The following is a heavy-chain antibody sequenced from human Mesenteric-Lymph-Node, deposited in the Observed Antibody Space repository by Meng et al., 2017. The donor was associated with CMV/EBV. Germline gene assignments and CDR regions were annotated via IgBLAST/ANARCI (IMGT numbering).Heavy chain of an antibody. D-gene: IGHD7-27*01. CDR2: IFPGDSDT. J-gene: IGHJ3*02. V-gene: IGHV5-51*01. Sequence: GGSLRLSCKGSGYSFTSHWIGWVRQMPGKGLEWMGIIFPGDSDTRYSPSFQGQVTMSADKSISTAYLQWSSLKASDTAMYYCARHWGSRGDAFDIWGRGTMVTVSS. CDR1: GYSFTSHW. CDR3: ARHWGSRGDAFDI.